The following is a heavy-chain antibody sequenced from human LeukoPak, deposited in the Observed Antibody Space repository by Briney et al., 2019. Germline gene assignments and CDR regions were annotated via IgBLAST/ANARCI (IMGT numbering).Heavy chain of an antibody. CDR3: ARTPGQEFGSGGTCYEFDY. CDR2: IYTSGST. J-gene: IGHJ4*02. Sequence: PSETLSLTCTVSGGSISSYYWSWIQQPAGKGLEWIGRIYTSGSTNYNPSLESRVTISVDTSKNHFSLKLSSVTAADTAAYFCARTPGQEFGSGGTCYEFDYWGQGSLVTV. V-gene: IGHV4-4*07. CDR1: GGSISSYY. D-gene: IGHD2-15*01.